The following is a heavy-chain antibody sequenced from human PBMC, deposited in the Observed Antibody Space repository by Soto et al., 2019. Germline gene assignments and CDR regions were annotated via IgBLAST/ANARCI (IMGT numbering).Heavy chain of an antibody. CDR2: IIPIFGTA. CDR3: ARDYWSNSWYYWFDP. J-gene: IGHJ5*02. V-gene: IGHV1-69*01. D-gene: IGHD6-13*01. CDR1: GGPFSSYA. Sequence: QVQLVQSGAGVKKPGSSVKVSCKASGGPFSSYAISWVRQAPGQGLEWMGGIIPIFGTANYAQKFQGRVTIPADESTRTAYKELSSLRSEDTAVYYCARDYWSNSWYYWFDPWGQGTLVTVSS.